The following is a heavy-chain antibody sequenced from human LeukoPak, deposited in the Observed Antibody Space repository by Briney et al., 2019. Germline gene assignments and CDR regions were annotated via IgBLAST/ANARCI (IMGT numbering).Heavy chain of an antibody. CDR3: ARDGGCSSSWFPFNY. V-gene: IGHV4-59*01. J-gene: IGHJ4*02. CDR2: IYYSGST. CDR1: GGSISSYY. D-gene: IGHD6-13*01. Sequence: SETLSLTCTVSGGSISSYYWSWIRQPPGKGLEWIGYIYYSGSTNYNPSLKSRVTISVDTSKNQFSLKLSSVTAADTAVYYCARDGGCSSSWFPFNYWGQGTLVTVSS.